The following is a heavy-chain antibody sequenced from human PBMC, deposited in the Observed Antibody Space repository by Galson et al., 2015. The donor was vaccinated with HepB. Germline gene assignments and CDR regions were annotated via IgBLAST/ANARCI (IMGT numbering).Heavy chain of an antibody. Sequence: SLRLSCAASGFTFSSYWMHWVRQGPGKGLVWVSRINSDGITTSYADSVKGRFTISRDNAKHTLYLQMNSLRAEDTAVYYCARVAGGSSCCKYSVSEFYFDHWGQGTLVTVSS. V-gene: IGHV3-74*01. CDR2: INSDGITT. CDR1: GFTFSSYW. CDR3: ARVAGGSSCCKYSVSEFYFDH. J-gene: IGHJ4*02. D-gene: IGHD3-22*01.